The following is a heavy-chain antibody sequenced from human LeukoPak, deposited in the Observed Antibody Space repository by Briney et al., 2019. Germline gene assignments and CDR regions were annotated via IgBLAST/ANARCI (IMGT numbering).Heavy chain of an antibody. D-gene: IGHD3-16*01. J-gene: IGHJ4*02. V-gene: IGHV3-7*01. CDR3: ASGRQLGY. Sequence: GGSLRLSCAASGFTFSTNWMSWDRQAPGKGLEWVANIKQEGGEKYYVDSVKGRFTISRDNGKNALYVQMNSLRVEDTALYSCASGRQLGYWGQGALVTVSS. CDR2: IKQEGGEK. CDR1: GFTFSTNW.